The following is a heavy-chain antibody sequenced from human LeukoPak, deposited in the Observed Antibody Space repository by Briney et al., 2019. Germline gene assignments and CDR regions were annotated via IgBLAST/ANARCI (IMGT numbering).Heavy chain of an antibody. V-gene: IGHV3-23*01. Sequence: GGSLRLSCAASGFTFNSYAMSWVRQAPWERLQWVSGISDSGGNTYYADSVRGRFTISRDNSKNTLYLQMNSLRAEDTAVYYCARHRSSWLIDYWGHGTLVTVSS. D-gene: IGHD6-6*01. CDR3: ARHRSSWLIDY. J-gene: IGHJ4*01. CDR1: GFTFNSYA. CDR2: ISDSGGNT.